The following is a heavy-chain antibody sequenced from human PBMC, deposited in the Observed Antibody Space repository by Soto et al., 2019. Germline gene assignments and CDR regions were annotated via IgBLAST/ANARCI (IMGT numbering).Heavy chain of an antibody. CDR2: ISSSSSYI. J-gene: IGHJ6*02. D-gene: IGHD6-13*01. V-gene: IGHV3-21*01. CDR3: ARDYIAAAGTGMDV. CDR1: GFTFSSYS. Sequence: PGGSLRLSCAASGFTFSSYSMNWVRQAPGKGLEWVSSISSSSSYIYYADSVKGRFTISRDNAKNSLYLQMNSLRAEDTAVYYCARDYIAAAGTGMDVWGQGTTVTVSS.